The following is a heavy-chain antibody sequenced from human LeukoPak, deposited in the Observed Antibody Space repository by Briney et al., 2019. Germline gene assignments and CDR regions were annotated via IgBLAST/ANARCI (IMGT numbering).Heavy chain of an antibody. D-gene: IGHD3-10*01. J-gene: IGHJ5*02. V-gene: IGHV3-23*01. Sequence: GGSLRLSCAASGFVFSSYGMNWVRQAPGKGLEWVSRISDTGFTTNYADSVKGRFTISRDNSKNIVYLQMNRLRAEDTAVYYCAKLVWFGELWPRSWGQGTLVTVSS. CDR3: AKLVWFGELWPRS. CDR2: ISDTGFTT. CDR1: GFVFSSYG.